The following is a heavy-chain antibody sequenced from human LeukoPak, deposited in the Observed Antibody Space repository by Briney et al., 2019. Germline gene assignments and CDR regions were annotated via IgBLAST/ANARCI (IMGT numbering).Heavy chain of an antibody. Sequence: GGSLRLSCAASGFTFSNYWMSWVRQAPGKGLEWVANIKQDGNEKYYMDSVKGRFTISRDNAKNSLYLQMNSLRAEDTAVYYCAELGITMIGGVWGKGTTVTISS. V-gene: IGHV3-7*01. CDR3: AELGITMIGGV. D-gene: IGHD3-10*02. J-gene: IGHJ6*04. CDR1: GFTFSNYW. CDR2: IKQDGNEK.